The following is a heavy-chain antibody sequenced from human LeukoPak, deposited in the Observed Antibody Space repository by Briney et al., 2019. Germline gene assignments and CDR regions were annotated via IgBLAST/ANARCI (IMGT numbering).Heavy chain of an antibody. CDR3: ARLTYYHEYYFDY. CDR1: GGSISSYY. J-gene: IGHJ4*02. CDR2: IYYSGST. D-gene: IGHD3-22*01. Sequence: SETLSLTCTVSGGSISSYYWSWIRQPPGKGLEWIGYIYYSGSTNYNPSLKSRVTISVDTSKNQFSLKLSSVTAADTAVYYCARLTYYHEYYFDYWGQGTLVTVSS. V-gene: IGHV4-59*08.